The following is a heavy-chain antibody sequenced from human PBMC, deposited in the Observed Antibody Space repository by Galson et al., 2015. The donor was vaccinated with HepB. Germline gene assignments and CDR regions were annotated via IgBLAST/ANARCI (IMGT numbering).Heavy chain of an antibody. J-gene: IGHJ4*02. CDR3: ARGGPLGTYYFDY. CDR2: INGDGSST. D-gene: IGHD3/OR15-3a*01. CDR1: GFTFSTSW. Sequence: SLRLSCAASGFTFSTSWVHWVRQAPGKGLVWVSRINGDGSSTSYADSVKGRFPIPRDNAKNTLYLQMNSLRVEDTAVYYCARGGPLGTYYFDYWGQGILVTVSS. V-gene: IGHV3-74*01.